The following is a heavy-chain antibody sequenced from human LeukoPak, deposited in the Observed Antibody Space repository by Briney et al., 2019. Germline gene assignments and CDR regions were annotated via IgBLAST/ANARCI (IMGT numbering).Heavy chain of an antibody. J-gene: IGHJ6*02. CDR3: ARDRVDSALALNGMDV. CDR1: GFSLSTYA. Sequence: GGSLRLSCVASGFSLSTYAMHWGREGPGKGLEYVSAITSLGGSIYYAHTVKGRFTISRDNSKNTLYLQMGNLRPEDMAVYYCARDRVDSALALNGMDVWGQGTTVTVSS. V-gene: IGHV3-64*01. CDR2: ITSLGGSI. D-gene: IGHD5-18*01.